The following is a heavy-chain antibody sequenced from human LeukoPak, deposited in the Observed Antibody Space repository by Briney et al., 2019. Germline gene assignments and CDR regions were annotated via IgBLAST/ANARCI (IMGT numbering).Heavy chain of an antibody. Sequence: PSETLSLTCAVSGGSISSSNWWSWVRQPPGKGLEWIGEIYHSGSTNYNPSLKSRVTISVDTSKNQFSLKLSSVTAADTAVYYCARGGVGYDFWSGYRDYYYYYMDVWGKGTTVTVSS. CDR3: ARGGVGYDFWSGYRDYYYYYMDV. CDR2: IYHSGST. CDR1: GGSISSSNW. D-gene: IGHD3-3*01. V-gene: IGHV4-4*02. J-gene: IGHJ6*03.